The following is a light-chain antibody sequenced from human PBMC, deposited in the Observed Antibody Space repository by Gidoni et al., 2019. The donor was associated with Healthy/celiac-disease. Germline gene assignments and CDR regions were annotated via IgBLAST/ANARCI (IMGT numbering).Light chain of an antibody. V-gene: IGKV3-11*01. CDR1: QSVSSY. Sequence: IVLTQSPATLSLSPGERATLSCRASQSVSSYLAWYQQKPGQAPRLLIHDASNRATGIPARFSGSGSGTDFTLTISSLEPEDFAVYYCQQRSNWRKAFGQGTKLEIK. J-gene: IGKJ2*01. CDR2: DAS. CDR3: QQRSNWRKA.